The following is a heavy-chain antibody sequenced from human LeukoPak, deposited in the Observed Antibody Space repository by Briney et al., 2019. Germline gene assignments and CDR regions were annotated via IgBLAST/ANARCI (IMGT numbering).Heavy chain of an antibody. V-gene: IGHV1-69*05. D-gene: IGHD3-10*01. J-gene: IGHJ5*02. CDR2: IIPIFGTA. CDR3: ARAVGGYYGSGSYSANWFDP. CDR1: GGAFSSYA. Sequence: SVKVSCKASGGAFSSYAISWVRQAPGQGLEWMGRIIPIFGTANYAQKFQGRVTITTDESTSTAYMELSSLRSEDTAVYYCARAVGGYYGSGSYSANWFDPWGQGTLVTVSS.